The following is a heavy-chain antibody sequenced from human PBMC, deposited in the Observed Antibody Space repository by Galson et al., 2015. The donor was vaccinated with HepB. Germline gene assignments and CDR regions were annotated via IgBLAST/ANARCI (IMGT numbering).Heavy chain of an antibody. J-gene: IGHJ6*03. D-gene: IGHD5-12*01. V-gene: IGHV4-31*03. CDR2: IYYSGST. CDR1: GGSISSGGYY. Sequence: TLSLTCTVSGGSISSGGYYWSWIRQHPGKGLEWIGYIYYSGSTYYNPSLKSRVTISVDTSKNQFSLKLSSVTAADTAVYYCARGDSGYDYYYYYYMDVWDKGTTVTVSS. CDR3: ARGDSGYDYYYYYYMDV.